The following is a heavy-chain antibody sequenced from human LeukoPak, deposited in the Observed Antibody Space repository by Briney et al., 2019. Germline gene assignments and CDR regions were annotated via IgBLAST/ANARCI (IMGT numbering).Heavy chain of an antibody. V-gene: IGHV4-59*02. CDR1: GDSVSAFY. D-gene: IGHD6-19*01. CDR3: ARGSSDVYWYLDV. J-gene: IGHJ2*01. CDR2: IHYPAST. Sequence: PSETLSLTCTVSGDSVSAFYWSWLRQSPGTGLEWIGFIHYPASTAYNPSLKSRVTISLETSGNQLSLMLTSLTPADTAMYYCARGSSDVYWYLDVWGRGTLVTVSS.